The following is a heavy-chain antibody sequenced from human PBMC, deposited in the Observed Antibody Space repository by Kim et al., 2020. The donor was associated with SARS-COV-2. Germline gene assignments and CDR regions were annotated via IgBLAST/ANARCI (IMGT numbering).Heavy chain of an antibody. CDR1: GFTFSSSA. V-gene: IGHV3-23*01. CDR3: AKREGRYFEY. D-gene: IGHD1-26*01. Sequence: GGSLRLSCAASGFTFSSSAMGWVRQAPGKGLEWVSTIHSGGNTFYADSLKGRVTISRDNSKNTVYLQLNSLRPEDTAVYYCAKREGRYFEYWGQGTLVTV. J-gene: IGHJ4*02. CDR2: IHSGGNT.